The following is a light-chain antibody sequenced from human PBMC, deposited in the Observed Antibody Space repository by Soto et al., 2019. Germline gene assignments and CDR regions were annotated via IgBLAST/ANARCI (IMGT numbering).Light chain of an antibody. J-gene: IGKJ1*01. V-gene: IGKV1-5*03. CDR3: LQHNSYPPWT. CDR2: KAS. Sequence: DIQMTQSPSTLSGSVGDRVTITCRASQTISSWLAWYQQKPGKAPKLLIYKASTLKSGVPSRFSGSGSGTEFTLTISSLQPEDFATYYCLQHNSYPPWTFGQGTKVDIK. CDR1: QTISSW.